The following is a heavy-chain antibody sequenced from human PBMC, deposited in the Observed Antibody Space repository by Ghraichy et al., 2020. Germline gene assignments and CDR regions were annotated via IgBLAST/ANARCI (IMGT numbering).Heavy chain of an antibody. J-gene: IGHJ4*02. CDR3: TRDLGNAPGSFFDY. D-gene: IGHD2-15*01. Sequence: ASVKVSCKAAGYEFTSFGISWVRQAPGQGLEWMGWVSAYNCDRNYAQKFQGRLTMTTDISTRTAYMELRSLTSDDTAIYYCTRDLGNAPGSFFDYWGQGFVVTVSS. CDR2: VSAYNCDR. V-gene: IGHV1-18*01. CDR1: GYEFTSFG.